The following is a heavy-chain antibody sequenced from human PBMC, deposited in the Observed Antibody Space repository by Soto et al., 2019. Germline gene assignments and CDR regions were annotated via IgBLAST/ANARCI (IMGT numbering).Heavy chain of an antibody. Sequence: SETLSLTCTVSGGSISGYYWGGIRRPPGKGRKGIGNIYYSGSTNYNPSLKSRVTISVDTSKNQFPLKLSSVTAADTAVYYCARGALGYCSGGSCPYAFDIWGQGTMVTVSS. V-gene: IGHV4-59*13. J-gene: IGHJ3*02. CDR2: IYYSGST. D-gene: IGHD2-15*01. CDR1: GGSISGYY. CDR3: ARGALGYCSGGSCPYAFDI.